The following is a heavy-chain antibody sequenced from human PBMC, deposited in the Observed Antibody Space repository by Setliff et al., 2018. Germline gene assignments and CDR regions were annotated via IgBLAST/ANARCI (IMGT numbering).Heavy chain of an antibody. D-gene: IGHD3-3*02. CDR3: ARHLWGRYMAESSDYFDY. V-gene: IGHV4-38-2*01. CDR2: FFHTGNT. Sequence: KGLEWLGSFFHTGNTYYNPSLEGRVTISVDTSNNQFSLKLSSVTAADTAVYYCARHLWGRYMAESSDYFDYWGQGSLVTVSS. J-gene: IGHJ4*02.